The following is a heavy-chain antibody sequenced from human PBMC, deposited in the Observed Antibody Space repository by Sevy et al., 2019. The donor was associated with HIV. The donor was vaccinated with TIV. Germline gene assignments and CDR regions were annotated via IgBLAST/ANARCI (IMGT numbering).Heavy chain of an antibody. Sequence: GGSLRLSCEASGFYFSNFWMHWVRQIPGKGLEWVSRIDKNGTGTIYAHSVKGRFTVSRDNSKRTVFLQMDSMRVDDEAADHCARDSYSRVGSDVGWFDPWGQGVLVTVSS. V-gene: IGHV3-74*01. CDR1: GFYFSNFW. D-gene: IGHD5-18*01. CDR2: IDKNGTGT. J-gene: IGHJ5*02. CDR3: ARDSYSRVGSDVGWFDP.